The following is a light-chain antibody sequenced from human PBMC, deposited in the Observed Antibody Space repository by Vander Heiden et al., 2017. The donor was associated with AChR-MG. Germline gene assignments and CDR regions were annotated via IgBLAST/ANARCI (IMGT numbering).Light chain of an antibody. Sequence: QSVLTQPPSASGTPGQRVTISCSGSSSNIGSNTVNWYQQLPGTAPKLFIYSNNQRPSGVPDRFSGSKSGTSASLAISGLQSEDEADYYCAAWDDSLNGPVFGTGTKVTVL. V-gene: IGLV1-44*01. J-gene: IGLJ1*01. CDR3: AAWDDSLNGPV. CDR2: SNN. CDR1: SSNIGSNT.